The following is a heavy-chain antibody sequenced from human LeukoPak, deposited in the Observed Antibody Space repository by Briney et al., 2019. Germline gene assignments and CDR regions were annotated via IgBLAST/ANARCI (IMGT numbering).Heavy chain of an antibody. CDR2: INHSGST. CDR1: GGSFSGYY. D-gene: IGHD4-17*01. J-gene: IGHJ5*02. CDR3: ARARRRSYGDYTWFDP. V-gene: IGHV4-34*01. Sequence: ASETLSLTCAVYGGSFSGYYWSWIRQPPGKGLEWIGEINHSGSTNYNPSLKSRVTISVDTSKNQFSLKLSSVTAADTAVYYCARARRRSYGDYTWFDPWGPGTLVTVSS.